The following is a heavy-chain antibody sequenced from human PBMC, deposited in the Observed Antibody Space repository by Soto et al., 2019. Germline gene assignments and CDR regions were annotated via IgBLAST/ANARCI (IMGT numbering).Heavy chain of an antibody. CDR2: ISGYNGYP. Sequence: QVQLVQSGAGVRMPGASVNVSXXXXGXXXXNYGVAXVRQAPGQGLELVAWISGYNGYPKHTQKFQGRVTVTTDTTTRTGYMELRNLRSDDTAVYYCARASAGALYDFWGQGTRVTVSS. D-gene: IGHD6-13*01. V-gene: IGHV1-18*01. J-gene: IGHJ4*02. CDR1: GXXXXNYG. CDR3: ARASAGALYDF.